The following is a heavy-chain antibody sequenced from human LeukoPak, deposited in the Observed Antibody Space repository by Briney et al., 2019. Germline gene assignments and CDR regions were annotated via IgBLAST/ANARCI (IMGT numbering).Heavy chain of an antibody. J-gene: IGHJ4*02. CDR2: INTNTGNP. CDR1: GYTLTSYA. Sequence: ASVKVSCKASGYTLTSYAMNWVRQAPGQGLEWMGWINTNTGNPTYVQGFTGRSVFSLDTSVSTAYLQISSLKAEDTAVYYCARSVAAAGIGGLYYFDNWGQGTLVTVSS. CDR3: ARSVAAAGIGGLYYFDN. V-gene: IGHV7-4-1*02. D-gene: IGHD6-13*01.